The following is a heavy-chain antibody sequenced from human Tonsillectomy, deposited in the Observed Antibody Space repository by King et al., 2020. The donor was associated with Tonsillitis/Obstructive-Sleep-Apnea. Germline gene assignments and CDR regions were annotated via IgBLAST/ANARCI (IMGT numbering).Heavy chain of an antibody. V-gene: IGHV3-23*04. CDR3: AKEPIIMVRGISGDTFDI. J-gene: IGHJ3*02. Sequence: VQLVESGGALVQPGGSLRLSCAASGFTFSTYAMSWVRQAPGKGLEWVSGISGRADITYYADSVKGRFAISRDNSRNTLYLQMYSLRVDDTAVYYCAKEPIIMVRGISGDTFDIWGQGTMVTVSS. CDR1: GFTFSTYA. D-gene: IGHD3-10*01. CDR2: ISGRADIT.